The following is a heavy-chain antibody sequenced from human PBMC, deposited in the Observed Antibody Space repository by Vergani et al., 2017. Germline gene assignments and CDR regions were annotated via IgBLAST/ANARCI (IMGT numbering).Heavy chain of an antibody. CDR2: TYYRSKWYN. CDR1: GDSVSSNSAA. J-gene: IGHJ6*03. Sequence: QVQLQQSGPGLVKPSQTLSLTCAISGDSVSSNSAAWNWIRQSPSRGLEWLGRTYYRSKWYNDYAVSVKSRITINPDTSKNQFSLQLNSVTPEDTAVYYCARTKYSESYYPYYYYYMDVWGKGTTVTVSS. V-gene: IGHV6-1*01. D-gene: IGHD1-26*01. CDR3: ARTKYSESYYPYYYYYMDV.